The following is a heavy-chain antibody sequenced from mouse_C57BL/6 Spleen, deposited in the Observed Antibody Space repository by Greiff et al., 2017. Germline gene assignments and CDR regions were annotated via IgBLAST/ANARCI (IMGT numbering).Heavy chain of an antibody. CDR2: INPGGGGT. D-gene: IGHD2-3*01. J-gene: IGHJ4*01. CDR1: GYAFTNYL. V-gene: IGHV1-54*01. CDR3: ARSKAGDGDAMDY. Sequence: VQLKQSGAELVRPGTSVKVSCKASGYAFTNYLIEWVKQRPGQGLEWIGVINPGGGGTNYNEKFKGKDTLTADKSSSTAYMQLSSLPSEDSAVXFCARSKAGDGDAMDYWGQGTSVTVSS.